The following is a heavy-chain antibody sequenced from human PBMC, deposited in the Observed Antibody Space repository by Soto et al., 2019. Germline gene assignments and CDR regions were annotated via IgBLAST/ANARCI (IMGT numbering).Heavy chain of an antibody. CDR2: IYHGGST. J-gene: IGHJ4*02. V-gene: IGHV4-4*02. D-gene: IGHD6-19*01. Sequence: SETLSLTCAVSGGSISSSNWWSWVRQPPGKGLEWIGEIYHGGSTNYNPFLRSRVTISVDTSKNQFSLKLSSVIAADTAVYYCAKEPSHSGWFDFWGQGALVTVSS. CDR1: GGSISSSNW. CDR3: AKEPSHSGWFDF.